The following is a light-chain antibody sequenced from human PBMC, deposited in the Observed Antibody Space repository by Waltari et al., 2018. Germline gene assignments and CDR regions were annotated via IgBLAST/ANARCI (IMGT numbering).Light chain of an antibody. CDR1: QSVSSSF. CDR2: GAS. CDR3: QQYSTSPTWT. J-gene: IGKJ1*01. V-gene: IGKV3-20*01. Sequence: EIVLTQSPGTLSLSPGERATLSCRASQSVSSSFLAWYQQKPGQAPRLLIYGASSRATGIPDRCSGSGSGTDFTLTISRLEPEDFAVYYCQQYSTSPTWTFGQGTKVEIK.